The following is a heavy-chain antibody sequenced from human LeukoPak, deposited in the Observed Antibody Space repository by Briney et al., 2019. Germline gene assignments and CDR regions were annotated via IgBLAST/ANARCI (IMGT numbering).Heavy chain of an antibody. CDR3: ARDPSQPAPYNWNYRHLGY. Sequence: GASVKASCKASGGTFSSYAISWVRQAPGQGLEWMGRIILILGIANYAQKFQGRVTITADKSTSTAYMELSSLRSEDTAVYYCARDPSQPAPYNWNYRHLGYWGQGTLVTVSS. CDR2: IILILGIA. V-gene: IGHV1-69*04. D-gene: IGHD1-7*01. J-gene: IGHJ4*02. CDR1: GGTFSSYA.